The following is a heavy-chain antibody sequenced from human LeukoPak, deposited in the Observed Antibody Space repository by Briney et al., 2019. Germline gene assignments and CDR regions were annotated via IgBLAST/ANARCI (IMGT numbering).Heavy chain of an antibody. CDR2: IYPGDSDT. D-gene: IGHD4-11*01. V-gene: IGHV5-51*01. J-gene: IGHJ6*03. CDR3: VRLSVSNYYYYYMDV. Sequence: GESLKISCKGSGYSFTSYWIGWVRQMPGKGLEWMGIIYPGDSDTRYSPSFQGQVTISADKSISTAYLQWSSLKASDTAMYYCVRLSVSNYYYYYMDVWGKGTTVTVSS. CDR1: GYSFTSYW.